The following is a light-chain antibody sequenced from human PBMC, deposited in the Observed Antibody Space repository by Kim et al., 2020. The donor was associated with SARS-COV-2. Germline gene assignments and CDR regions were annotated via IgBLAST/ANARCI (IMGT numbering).Light chain of an antibody. J-gene: IGKJ1*01. CDR2: AAS. V-gene: IGKV1-27*01. CDR3: QKYNSAART. Sequence: DIQMTQSPSSLSASVGDRVTITCRASQDISNYLAWYQQKPGKVPKLLIYAASTLQSGVPSRFSGSGSGTDFTLTISSLQSEDVATYYCQKYNSAARTFGQGTKVDIK. CDR1: QDISNY.